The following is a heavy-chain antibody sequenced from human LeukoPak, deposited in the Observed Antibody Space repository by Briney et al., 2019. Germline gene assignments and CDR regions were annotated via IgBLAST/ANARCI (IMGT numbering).Heavy chain of an antibody. J-gene: IGHJ4*02. D-gene: IGHD5-24*01. Sequence: PGGSLRLSCEASGFTFSTYWMKWVRQAPGKGLEWVANIKQDGSQKYYVDSVKGRFIISRDNAKNSLYLQMNSLRAEDTAVYYCARDLEMATTKYYFDYWGQGTLVTVSS. CDR1: GFTFSTYW. V-gene: IGHV3-7*01. CDR2: IKQDGSQK. CDR3: ARDLEMATTKYYFDY.